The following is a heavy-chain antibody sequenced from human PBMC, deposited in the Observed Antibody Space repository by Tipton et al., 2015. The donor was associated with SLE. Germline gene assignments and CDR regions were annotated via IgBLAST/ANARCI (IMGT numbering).Heavy chain of an antibody. Sequence: QSGAEVKTVGASVKVSCKASGYTFITFGINWVRQAPGQGLEWMGWSSAYIGNTNYAQKFQGRVTMTTDTPTSTAYMELRSLRSDDTAVYYCARGYCSSTSCYHYGLDVWGQGTTVSVSS. CDR3: ARGYCSSTSCYHYGLDV. V-gene: IGHV1-18*01. D-gene: IGHD2-2*01. CDR2: SSAYIGNT. J-gene: IGHJ6*02. CDR1: GYTFITFG.